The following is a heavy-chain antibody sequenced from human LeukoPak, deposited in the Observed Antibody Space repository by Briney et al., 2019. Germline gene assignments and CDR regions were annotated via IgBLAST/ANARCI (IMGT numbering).Heavy chain of an antibody. CDR2: ISSSSSYI. CDR1: GFTFSSYS. Sequence: GGSLRLSCAASGFTFSSYSMTWVRQAPGKGLEWVSSISSSSSYIYYADSVKGRFTISRDNAKSSLYLQMNSLRAEDTAVYYCARRGGYSYGMDVWGQGTTVTVSS. V-gene: IGHV3-21*01. J-gene: IGHJ6*02. D-gene: IGHD5-18*01. CDR3: ARRGGYSYGMDV.